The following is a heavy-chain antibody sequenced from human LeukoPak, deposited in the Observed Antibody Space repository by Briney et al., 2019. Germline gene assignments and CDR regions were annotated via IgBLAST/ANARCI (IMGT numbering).Heavy chain of an antibody. CDR3: ARVTRGYFDY. CDR1: GFTVSSNY. CDR2: IYSGGST. V-gene: IGHV3-53*04. Sequence: GGSLRLSCAASGFTVSSNYMSWVRQAPGKGLEWVSVIYSGGSTYYADSVKGRFTISRHNSKNTLYPQMNSLRAEDTAVYYCARVTRGYFDYWGQGTLVTVSS. J-gene: IGHJ4*02.